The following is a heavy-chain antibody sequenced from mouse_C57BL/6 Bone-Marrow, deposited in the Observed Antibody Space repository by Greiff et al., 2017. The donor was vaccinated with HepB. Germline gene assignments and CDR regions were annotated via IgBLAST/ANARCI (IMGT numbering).Heavy chain of an antibody. V-gene: IGHV7-3*01. D-gene: IGHD4-1*01. CDR1: GFTFTDYY. Sequence: EVKLVESGGGLVQPGGSLSLSCAASGFTFTDYYMSWVRQPPGKALEWLGFIRNKANGYTTEYSASVKGRFTISRDNSQSILYLQMNALRAEDSATYYCASANWDYAMDYWGQGTSVTVSS. J-gene: IGHJ4*01. CDR2: IRNKANGYTT. CDR3: ASANWDYAMDY.